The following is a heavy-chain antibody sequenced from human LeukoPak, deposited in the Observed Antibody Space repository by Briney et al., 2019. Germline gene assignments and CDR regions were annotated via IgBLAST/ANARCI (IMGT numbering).Heavy chain of an antibody. D-gene: IGHD6-19*01. V-gene: IGHV3-23*01. CDR1: GFTFKSYA. Sequence: GGSLRLSCAACGFTFKSYAMSWVRQAPGKGLEGVSAISGRGGSTYYADSVKGRFTISRDNSKNTLYLQMNSFRAEDTDVYYCANQRGRGWPFDYWGQGTLVTVSS. CDR3: ANQRGRGWPFDY. CDR2: ISGRGGST. J-gene: IGHJ4*02.